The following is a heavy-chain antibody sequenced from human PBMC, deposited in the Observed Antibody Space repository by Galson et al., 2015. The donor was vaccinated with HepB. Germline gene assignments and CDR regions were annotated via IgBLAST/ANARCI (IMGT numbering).Heavy chain of an antibody. J-gene: IGHJ4*02. CDR2: IIPIFGTA. V-gene: IGHV1-69*13. D-gene: IGHD2-8*01. Sequence: SVKVSCKASGGTFSSYAISWVRQAPGQGLEWMGGIIPIFGTANYAQKFQGRVTITADESTSTAYMELSSLRSEDTAVYYCAKDRILVRYFDYWGQGTLVTVSS. CDR1: GGTFSSYA. CDR3: AKDRILVRYFDY.